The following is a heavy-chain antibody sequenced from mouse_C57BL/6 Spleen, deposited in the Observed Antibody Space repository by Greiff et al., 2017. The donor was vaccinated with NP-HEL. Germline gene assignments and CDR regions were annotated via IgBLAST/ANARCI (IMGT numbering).Heavy chain of an antibody. V-gene: IGHV5-17*01. CDR3: ASSFPYYFDY. CDR2: ISSGSSTI. J-gene: IGHJ2*01. CDR1: GFTFSDYG. Sequence: ESGGGLVKPGGSLKLSCAASGFTFSDYGMHWVRQAPEKGLEWVAYISSGSSTIYYADTVKGRFTISRDNAKNTLFLQMTSLRSEDTAMYYCASSFPYYFDYWGQGTTLTVSS.